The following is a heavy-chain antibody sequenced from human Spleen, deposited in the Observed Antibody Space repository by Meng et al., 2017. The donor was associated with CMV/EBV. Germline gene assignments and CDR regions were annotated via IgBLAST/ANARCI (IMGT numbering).Heavy chain of an antibody. CDR2: VSHDGRNK. J-gene: IGHJ4*02. CDR3: AKIIVVVVAAMWETTDY. V-gene: IGHV3-30*18. CDR1: GFTFSNYV. Sequence: GESLKISCAASGFTFSNYVMSWVRQAPGKGLEWVAVVSHDGRNKNYADSVKGRFTISRDNSKNTLYLQMSSLRVEDTAVYYCAKIIVVVVAAMWETTDYWGQGTLVTVSS. D-gene: IGHD2-15*01.